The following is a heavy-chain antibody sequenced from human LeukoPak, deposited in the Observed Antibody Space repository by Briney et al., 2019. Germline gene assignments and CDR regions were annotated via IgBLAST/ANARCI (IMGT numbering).Heavy chain of an antibody. CDR1: GGSISGSSRSSYY. J-gene: IGHJ4*02. Sequence: PSETLSLTCTVSGGSISGSSRSSYYWGWIRQPPGQGLEWVGGISYSGSTYYNPSLESRLAISVDTSRNQFSLRLSSVTAADTAVYYCARQYSSFVFDYWGQGTLVTVSS. V-gene: IGHV4-39*07. D-gene: IGHD6-6*01. CDR2: ISYSGST. CDR3: ARQYSSFVFDY.